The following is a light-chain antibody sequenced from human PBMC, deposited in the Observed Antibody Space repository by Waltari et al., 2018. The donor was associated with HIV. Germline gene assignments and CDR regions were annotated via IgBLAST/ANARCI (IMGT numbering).Light chain of an antibody. V-gene: IGLV2-14*03. J-gene: IGLJ3*02. CDR1: SSDIGIYNY. Sequence: QSALTQPASVSGSPGQSITISCTGTSSDIGIYNYVSWYQQHPGKTPKLMIYDVSKGPSGVSNRFSGSKSGNTASLTISGLQAEDEADYYCISYTSSSTWVFGGGTKLTVL. CDR2: DVS. CDR3: ISYTSSSTWV.